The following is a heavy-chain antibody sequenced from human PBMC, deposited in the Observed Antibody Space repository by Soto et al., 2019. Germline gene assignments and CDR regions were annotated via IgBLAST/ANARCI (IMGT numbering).Heavy chain of an antibody. CDR1: GFTFSGDA. V-gene: IGHV3-21*01. J-gene: IGHJ6*02. D-gene: IGHD3-10*02. CDR2: ISTTSTYI. Sequence: EVQLVESGGGLVKPGGSLRLSCAASGFTFSGDAMNWVRQSPGKGLEWVSSISTTSTYIYYADSVKGRFTISRDNANNSRHLQMNDLRAEDTAVNYCARDYVMDVWGQGTTVTVSS. CDR3: ARDYVMDV.